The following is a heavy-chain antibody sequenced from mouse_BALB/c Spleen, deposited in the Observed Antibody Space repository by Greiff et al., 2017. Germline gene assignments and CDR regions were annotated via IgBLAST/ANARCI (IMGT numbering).Heavy chain of an antibody. CDR1: GYSITSDYA. Sequence: EVQLVESGPGLVKPSQSLSLTCTVTGYSITSDYAWNWIRQFPGNKLEWMGYISYSGSTSYNPSLKSRISITRDTSKNQFFLQLNSVTTEDTATYYCAREDSSGYGFAYWGQGTLVTVSA. CDR3: AREDSSGYGFAY. D-gene: IGHD3-2*01. V-gene: IGHV3-2*02. CDR2: ISYSGST. J-gene: IGHJ3*01.